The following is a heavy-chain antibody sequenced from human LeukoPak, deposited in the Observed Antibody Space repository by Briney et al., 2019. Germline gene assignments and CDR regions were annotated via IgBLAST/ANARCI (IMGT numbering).Heavy chain of an antibody. Sequence: PGGSLRLSCAASGFIFSGHAMNWVRQVPGKGLEWVSSISGSGMHTYYAAPVKGRFTISRDNSKNTADLQMNSLRAEDTAIYYCAKAIFRYYEGLFDFWGQGILVNVST. D-gene: IGHD3-9*01. CDR2: ISGSGMHT. CDR3: AKAIFRYYEGLFDF. J-gene: IGHJ4*02. CDR1: GFIFSGHA. V-gene: IGHV3-23*01.